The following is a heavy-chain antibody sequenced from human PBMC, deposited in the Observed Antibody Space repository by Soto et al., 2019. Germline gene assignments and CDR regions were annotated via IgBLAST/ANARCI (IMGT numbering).Heavy chain of an antibody. CDR1: GGTVASSHW. D-gene: IGHD2-21*02. V-gene: IGHV4-4*02. J-gene: IGHJ5*02. CDR3: AREIVTAGGNNYFDP. Sequence: QVQLQESGPRLVKPSESLSLTCGVSGGTVASSHWWSWVRQSPGRGLEWIGNVYHTGDTNFNLSLQSRVTFSVDKSNNQFSLRLTSVTAADTAVYFCAREIVTAGGNNYFDPWGPGTLVTVSS. CDR2: VYHTGDT.